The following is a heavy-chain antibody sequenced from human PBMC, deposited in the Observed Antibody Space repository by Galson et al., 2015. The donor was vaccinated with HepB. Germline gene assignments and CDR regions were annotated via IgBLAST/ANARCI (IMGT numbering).Heavy chain of an antibody. Sequence: ETLSLTCTVSGGSISSSSYYWGWIRQPPGKGLEWIGSIYYSGSTYYNPSLKSRVTISVDTSKNQFSLKLSSVTAADTAVYYCARRRHYYDSSGYTYWYFDLWGRGTLVTVSS. CDR2: IYYSGST. CDR3: ARRRHYYDSSGYTYWYFDL. CDR1: GGSISSSSYY. J-gene: IGHJ2*01. D-gene: IGHD3-22*01. V-gene: IGHV4-39*01.